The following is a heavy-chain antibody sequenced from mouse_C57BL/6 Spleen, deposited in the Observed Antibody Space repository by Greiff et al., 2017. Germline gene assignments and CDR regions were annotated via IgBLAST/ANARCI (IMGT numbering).Heavy chain of an antibody. Sequence: VPLQQPGAELVKPGASVKLSCKASGYTFTSYWMQWVKQRPGQGLEWIGEIDPSDSYTNYNQKFKGKATLTVDPSSSPSYMQLSSLTSEDSAVDYGAICCYNCSSCLGGYGGQGTTLTVSS. CDR2: IDPSDSYT. CDR3: AICCYNCSSCLGGY. J-gene: IGHJ2*01. CDR1: GYTFTSYW. V-gene: IGHV1-50*01. D-gene: IGHD1-1*01.